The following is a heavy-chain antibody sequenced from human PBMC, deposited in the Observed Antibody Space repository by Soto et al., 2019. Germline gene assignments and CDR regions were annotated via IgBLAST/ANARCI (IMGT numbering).Heavy chain of an antibody. J-gene: IGHJ2*01. Sequence: GGSLRVSCAASGFTFRSYAMSCVRQAPGKGLEWVSGISGSGISTHYADSVKGRFTVSRDNSKNTLYLQMNSLRAEDTAVYNCAKEPVGPDWYFDLWGRGTLVTVSS. CDR2: ISGSGIST. V-gene: IGHV3-23*01. CDR1: GFTFRSYA. CDR3: AKEPVGPDWYFDL.